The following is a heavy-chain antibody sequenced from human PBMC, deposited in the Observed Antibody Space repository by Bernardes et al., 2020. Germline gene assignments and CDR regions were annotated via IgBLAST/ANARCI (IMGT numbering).Heavy chain of an antibody. Sequence: SQTLSLTCAISGDSVSSNSAAWNWIRQSPSRGLEWLGRTYYRSKWYNDYAVSVKSRITINPDTSKNQFSLQLNSVTPEDTAVYYCARRIPDAGQLGYYYGMDVWGQGTTVTVSS. J-gene: IGHJ6*02. CDR1: GDSVSSNSAA. CDR2: TYYRSKWYN. V-gene: IGHV6-1*01. D-gene: IGHD6-13*01. CDR3: ARRIPDAGQLGYYYGMDV.